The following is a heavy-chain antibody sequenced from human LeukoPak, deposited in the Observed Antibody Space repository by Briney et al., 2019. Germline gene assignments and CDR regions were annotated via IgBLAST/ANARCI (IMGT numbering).Heavy chain of an antibody. V-gene: IGHV3-15*01. CDR3: TTNVLRYFDWLGIDY. J-gene: IGHJ4*02. D-gene: IGHD3-9*01. Sequence: GGSLRLSCAASGFTFSNAWMSWVRQAPGKGLEWGGRIKSKTDGGTTDYAAPVKGRFTISGDDSKNTLYLQMNSLKTEDTAVYYCTTNVLRYFDWLGIDYWGQGTLVTVSS. CDR1: GFTFSNAW. CDR2: IKSKTDGGTT.